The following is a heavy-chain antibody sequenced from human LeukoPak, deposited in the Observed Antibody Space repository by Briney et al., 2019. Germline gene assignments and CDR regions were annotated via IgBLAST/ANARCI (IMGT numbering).Heavy chain of an antibody. V-gene: IGHV3-21*01. CDR1: GFTFSSYS. D-gene: IGHD3-22*01. Sequence: GGSLRLSCAASGFTFSSYSMNWVRQAPGKGLEWVSSISSSSSYIYYADSVKGRFTISRDNAKNSLYLQMNSLRAEDTAEYYCAREYYYDSSGSYAFDIWGQGTMVTVSS. CDR3: AREYYYDSSGSYAFDI. J-gene: IGHJ3*02. CDR2: ISSSSSYI.